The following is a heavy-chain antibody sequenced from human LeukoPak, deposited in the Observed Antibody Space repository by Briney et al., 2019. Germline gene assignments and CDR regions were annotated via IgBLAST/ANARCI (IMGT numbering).Heavy chain of an antibody. J-gene: IGHJ4*02. CDR1: GFTFSDCG. Sequence: GGSLRLSCAASGFTFSDCGMHWVRQAPGKGLEWVAVISYDGSNKYYADSVKGRFTISRDNSKNTLYLQMNSLRAEDTAVYYCAKELRGYSYGFDYWGQGTLVTVSS. D-gene: IGHD5-18*01. CDR3: AKELRGYSYGFDY. CDR2: ISYDGSNK. V-gene: IGHV3-30*18.